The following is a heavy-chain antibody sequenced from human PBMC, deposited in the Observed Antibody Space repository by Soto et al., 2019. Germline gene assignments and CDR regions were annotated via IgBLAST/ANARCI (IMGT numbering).Heavy chain of an antibody. CDR1: GFTFNRYA. CDR2: ISASDRNI. D-gene: IGHD2-2*01. V-gene: IGHV3-23*01. Sequence: WGSLRLSCVASGFTFNRYAMICLRQAQGMGLEWVSVISASDRNIHYADPVRGRFTISRDNSKDTLYLEMNSLRAEDTATYYCAKDFRRYPSTGFDYWGLGTLVTVSS. J-gene: IGHJ4*02. CDR3: AKDFRRYPSTGFDY.